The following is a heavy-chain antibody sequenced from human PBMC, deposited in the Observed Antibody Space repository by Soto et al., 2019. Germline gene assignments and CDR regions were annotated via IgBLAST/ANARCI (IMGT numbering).Heavy chain of an antibody. CDR2: IYYSGST. CDR1: GGSISSSSYY. CDR3: ARPYGSGSSYFDY. V-gene: IGHV4-39*01. D-gene: IGHD3-10*01. Sequence: QLQLQESGPGLVKPSETLSLTCTVSGGSISSSSYYWGWIRQPPGKGLEWIGSIYYSGSTYYNPSLKSRVTISGDTSKHQFSLKLSSVTAADTAVYYCARPYGSGSSYFDYWGQGTLVTVSS. J-gene: IGHJ4*02.